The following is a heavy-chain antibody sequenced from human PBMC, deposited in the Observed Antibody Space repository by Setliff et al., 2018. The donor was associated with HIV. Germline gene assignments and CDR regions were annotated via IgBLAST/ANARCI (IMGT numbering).Heavy chain of an antibody. CDR3: ARAKAVGGVIITGGLDV. D-gene: IGHD3-16*02. Sequence: GASVKVSCKPSGQSVTNYDIHWLRRASGQGLEWMGWMNPKSGVSGSALKFHDRVTMTRDTSTLTLYMELSSLTSEDTAVYYCARAKAVGGVIITGGLDVWGQGTTVTVSS. J-gene: IGHJ6*02. CDR1: GQSVTNYD. V-gene: IGHV1-8*01. CDR2: MNPKSGVS.